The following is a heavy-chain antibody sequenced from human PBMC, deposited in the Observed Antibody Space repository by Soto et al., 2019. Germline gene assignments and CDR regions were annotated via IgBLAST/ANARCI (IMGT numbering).Heavy chain of an antibody. CDR3: TTDRLGIAAVKRLGY. D-gene: IGHD6-13*01. CDR2: IKSKTDGGTT. J-gene: IGHJ4*02. CDR1: GFTFSNAW. Sequence: PGGSLRLSCAASGFTFSNAWMSWVRQAPGKGLEWVGRIKSKTDGGTTDYAAPVKGRFTISRDDSKNTLYLQMNSLKTEDTAVYYCTTDRLGIAAVKRLGYWGQGTLVTVS. V-gene: IGHV3-15*01.